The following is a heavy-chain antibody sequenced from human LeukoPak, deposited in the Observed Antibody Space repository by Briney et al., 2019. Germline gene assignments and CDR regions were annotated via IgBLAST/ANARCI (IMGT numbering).Heavy chain of an antibody. CDR3: ARPVVVTANVYYFDY. Sequence: ASVKVSCKASGYTFTSYAMNWVRQAPGQGLEWMGWINTNTGNPTYAQGFTGRFVFSLDTSVSTAYLQISSLKAEDTAVYYCARPVVVTANVYYFDYWGQGTLVTVSS. CDR1: GYTFTSYA. CDR2: INTNTGNP. V-gene: IGHV7-4-1*02. D-gene: IGHD2-21*02. J-gene: IGHJ4*02.